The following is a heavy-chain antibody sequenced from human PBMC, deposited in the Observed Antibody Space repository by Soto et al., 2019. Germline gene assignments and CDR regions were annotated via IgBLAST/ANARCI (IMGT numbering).Heavy chain of an antibody. D-gene: IGHD2-15*01. Sequence: PGGSLRLSCAASGFTFSGYGMNWVRQAPGKGLEWVSSITSSSSHIYYADSVKGRFTISRDSAKNSLYLQMNSLRAEDTAVCYCARDSRYCSGGSCVFGAFDIWGQGTMVTVSS. CDR1: GFTFSGYG. V-gene: IGHV3-21*01. CDR3: ARDSRYCSGGSCVFGAFDI. J-gene: IGHJ3*02. CDR2: ITSSSSHI.